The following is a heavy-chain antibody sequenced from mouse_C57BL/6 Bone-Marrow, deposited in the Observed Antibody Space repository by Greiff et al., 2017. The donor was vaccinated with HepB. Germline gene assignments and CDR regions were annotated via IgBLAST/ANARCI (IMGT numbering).Heavy chain of an antibody. CDR3: ARSLDMDY. V-gene: IGHV1-66*01. CDR1: GYSFTSYY. J-gene: IGHJ4*01. CDR2: IYPGSGNT. Sequence: QVQLKQSGPELVKPGASVKISCKASGYSFTSYYIHWVKQRPGQGLEWIGWIYPGSGNTKYNEKFKGKATLTADTSSSTAYMQLSNLTSEDSAVYYCARSLDMDYWGQGTSVTVSS.